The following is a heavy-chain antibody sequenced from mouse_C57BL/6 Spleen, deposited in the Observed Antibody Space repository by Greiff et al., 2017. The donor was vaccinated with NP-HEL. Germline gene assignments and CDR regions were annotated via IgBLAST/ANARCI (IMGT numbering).Heavy chain of an antibody. CDR3: ARRPYSNYVYAMDY. CDR1: GYTFTDHT. J-gene: IGHJ4*01. V-gene: IGHV1-78*01. CDR2: IYPRDGST. Sequence: QVQLQQSDAELVKPGASVKISCKVSGYTFTDHTIHWMKQRPEQGLEWIGYIYPRDGSTKYNEKFKGKATLTADKSSSTAYMQLNSLTSEDSAVYVGARRPYSNYVYAMDYWGQGTSVTVAS. D-gene: IGHD2-5*01.